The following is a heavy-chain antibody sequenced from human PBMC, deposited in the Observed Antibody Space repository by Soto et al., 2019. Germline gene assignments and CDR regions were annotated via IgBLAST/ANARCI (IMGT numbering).Heavy chain of an antibody. CDR2: IDWDDDK. J-gene: IGHJ3*02. Sequence: SGPTLVNPTQTLTLTCTFSGFSLSTSGMCVSWIRQPPGKALEWLALIDWDDDKYYSTSLKTRLTISKDTSKNQVVLTMTNMDPVDTATYYCARIRRYYDSSGPPHDAFDIWGQGTMVTVSS. V-gene: IGHV2-70*01. CDR3: ARIRRYYDSSGPPHDAFDI. D-gene: IGHD3-22*01. CDR1: GFSLSTSGMC.